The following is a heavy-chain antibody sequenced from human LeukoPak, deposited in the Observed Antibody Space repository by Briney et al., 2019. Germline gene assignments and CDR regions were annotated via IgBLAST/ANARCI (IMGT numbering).Heavy chain of an antibody. V-gene: IGHV4-59*01. Sequence: SETLSLTCTVSGGSISSYYWSWIRQPPGKGLEWIGYIYYSGSTNYNPSLTSRVTISVDTSKNQFSLKLSSVTAADTAVYYCAGGYSYGSTYYYMDVWGKGTTVTISS. CDR2: IYYSGST. D-gene: IGHD5-18*01. CDR3: AGGYSYGSTYYYMDV. J-gene: IGHJ6*03. CDR1: GGSISSYY.